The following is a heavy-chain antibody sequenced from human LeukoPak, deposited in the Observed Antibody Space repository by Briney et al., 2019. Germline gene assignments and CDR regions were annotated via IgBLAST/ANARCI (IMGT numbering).Heavy chain of an antibody. CDR2: INPSGDTI. J-gene: IGHJ4*02. Sequence: GGSLRLSCAASGYTFSDYYMSWIRQALGKGLGWVFYINPSGDTIFYADSVKGRFTISRDNAKNSLYLQMNSLRVEDTAIYYCARRGYSSRWYDYWGQGTLVTVSS. D-gene: IGHD6-19*01. V-gene: IGHV3-11*04. CDR1: GYTFSDYY. CDR3: ARRGYSSRWYDY.